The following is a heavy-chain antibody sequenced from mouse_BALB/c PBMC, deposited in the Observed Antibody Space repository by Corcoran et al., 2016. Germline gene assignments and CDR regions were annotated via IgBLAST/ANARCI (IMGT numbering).Heavy chain of an antibody. Sequence: QIQLVQSGPELKKSGETVKISCKASGYTFTNYGMNWVKQAPGKGLKWMGWINTYTGEPTYADDFKGRFAFSLETSASTAYLQINNLKNEDTATYFCARWLLRWYYFDYWGQGTTLTVSS. V-gene: IGHV9-3-1*01. CDR3: ARWLLRWYYFDY. CDR1: GYTFTNYG. J-gene: IGHJ2*01. CDR2: INTYTGEP. D-gene: IGHD2-3*01.